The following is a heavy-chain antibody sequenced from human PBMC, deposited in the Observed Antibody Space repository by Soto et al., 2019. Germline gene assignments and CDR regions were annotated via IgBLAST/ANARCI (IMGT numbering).Heavy chain of an antibody. J-gene: IGHJ6*02. CDR3: ARLYGYCIRNSCHGHYAMDV. CDR2: IYSSGST. V-gene: IGHV4-39*01. CDR1: DGSISSGSYY. D-gene: IGHD2-2*01. Sequence: PSETLSLTCSVSDGSISSGSYYWGWIRQPPGKGPDWIGSIYSSGSTYYNPSLNSRVTVSVDTSKNQFSLKVTSVTAADTAVYYCARLYGYCIRNSCHGHYAMDVWGQGTTVNVSS.